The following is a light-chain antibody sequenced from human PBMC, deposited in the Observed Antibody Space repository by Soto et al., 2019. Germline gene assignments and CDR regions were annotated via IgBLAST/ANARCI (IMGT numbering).Light chain of an antibody. J-gene: IGKJ1*01. CDR2: AAS. CDR3: QQYDTSPRT. V-gene: IGKV3-20*01. CDR1: QNLTSGY. Sequence: EIDLTQSPGTLSLSPGERATLSCRASQNLTSGYLAWYRQKPGQVPRILIYAASSRATGIPDRFIGSGSGTDFTLTISSLEPEDFAVYYCQQYDTSPRTFGRGTKVE.